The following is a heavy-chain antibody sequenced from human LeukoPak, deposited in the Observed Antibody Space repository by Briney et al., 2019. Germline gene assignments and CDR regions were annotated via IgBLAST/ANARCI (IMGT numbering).Heavy chain of an antibody. CDR1: GYSFNNYW. D-gene: IGHD6-13*01. V-gene: IGHV5-51*01. Sequence: GESLKISCKGSGYSFNNYWIGWVRQMPGKGLEWMGIIYPGDSDTRYSPSFQGQVTISADKSISTAYLQWSSLKASDTAMYYCARPMIAAAGEDYFDYWGQGTLVTVSS. CDR3: ARPMIAAAGEDYFDY. J-gene: IGHJ4*02. CDR2: IYPGDSDT.